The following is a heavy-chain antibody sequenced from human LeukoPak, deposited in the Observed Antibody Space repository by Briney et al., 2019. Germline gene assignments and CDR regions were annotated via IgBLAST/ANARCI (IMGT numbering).Heavy chain of an antibody. CDR1: GFTFSSAW. CDR2: IKSKTDGGTT. Sequence: GGSLRLSCAASGFTFSSAWMSWVRQAPGKGLEWVGRIKSKTDGGTTDYAAPVKGRLTISRDDSKNTLYLQTNSLKTEDTAVYYCTTEVIVVVTATDDYWGQGTLVTVSS. J-gene: IGHJ4*02. CDR3: TTEVIVVVTATDDY. V-gene: IGHV3-15*01. D-gene: IGHD2-21*02.